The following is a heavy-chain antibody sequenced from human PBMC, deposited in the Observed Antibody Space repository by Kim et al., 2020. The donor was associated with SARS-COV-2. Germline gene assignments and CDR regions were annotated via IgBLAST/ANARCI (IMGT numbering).Heavy chain of an antibody. CDR3: ARENMTGGPSFDY. CDR1: GFTFRSYV. V-gene: IGHV3-30-3*01. J-gene: IGHJ4*02. CDR2: ISKDGSGK. D-gene: IGHD3-10*01. Sequence: GGSLRLSCAASGFTFRSYVMHWVRQAPGKGLEWVAGISKDGSGKYYGDSMKGRNTISRDNSKTTLFLQMNSLRAEDTAVFYCARENMTGGPSFDYWGQGTLVTVSS.